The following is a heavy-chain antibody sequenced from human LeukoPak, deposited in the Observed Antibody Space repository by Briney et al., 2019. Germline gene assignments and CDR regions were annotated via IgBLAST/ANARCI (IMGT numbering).Heavy chain of an antibody. CDR1: GYTFTNNY. CDR3: ARDSEMATIRLDY. D-gene: IGHD5-24*01. J-gene: IGHJ4*02. Sequence: GASVKVSCKASGYTFTNNYMHWVRQAPGQGLEWMGWISAYNGNTNYAQKLQGRVTMTTDTSTSTAYVELRSLRSDDTAVYYCARDSEMATIRLDYWGQGTLVTVSS. V-gene: IGHV1-18*04. CDR2: ISAYNGNT.